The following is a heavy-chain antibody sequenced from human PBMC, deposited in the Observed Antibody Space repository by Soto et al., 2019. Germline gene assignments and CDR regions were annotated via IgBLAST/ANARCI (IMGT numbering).Heavy chain of an antibody. CDR1: GFSLSTSGVG. J-gene: IGHJ4*02. CDR2: IYWDDDE. CDR3: AHSDPEGWALEY. Sequence: QITLKESGPTLVRPTQTLTLTCTVSGFSLSTSGVGVAWIRQPPGKALEWLGIIYWDDDERYSPSLRSRLTITKDTSLHQVVHRMTNMDPLETATYYCAHSDPEGWALEYWGQGLLVTVSS. V-gene: IGHV2-5*02.